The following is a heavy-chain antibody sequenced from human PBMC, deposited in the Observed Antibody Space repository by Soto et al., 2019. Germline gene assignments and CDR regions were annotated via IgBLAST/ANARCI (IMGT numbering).Heavy chain of an antibody. V-gene: IGHV4-39*01. CDR1: GGSISSSSYY. CDR3: ARHGLTGYSYYFDY. Sequence: PSETLSLTCTVSGGSISSSSYYWGWIRQPPGKGLEWIGSIYYSGSTYYNPSLKSRVTISVDTSKNQFSLKLSSVTAADTAVYYCARHGLTGYSYYFDYWGQGTLVTVSS. J-gene: IGHJ4*02. D-gene: IGHD3-9*01. CDR2: IYYSGST.